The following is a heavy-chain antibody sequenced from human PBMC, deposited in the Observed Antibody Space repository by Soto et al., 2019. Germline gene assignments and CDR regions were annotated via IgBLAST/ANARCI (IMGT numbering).Heavy chain of an antibody. J-gene: IGHJ6*02. CDR2: IKSITDGGTT. CDR3: TTDSADIVVVPATFGMDV. CDR1: GITFSNAW. V-gene: IGHV3-15*01. D-gene: IGHD2-2*01. Sequence: EVQLVESGGGLVKPGGSLRLSCAASGITFSNAWMTWVRQAPGKGLEWVGRIKSITDGGTTDYAAPVKDRFTISRDDSKDTLYLQMNNLRTEDTAVYHCTTDSADIVVVPATFGMDVWGQGTTVTVSS.